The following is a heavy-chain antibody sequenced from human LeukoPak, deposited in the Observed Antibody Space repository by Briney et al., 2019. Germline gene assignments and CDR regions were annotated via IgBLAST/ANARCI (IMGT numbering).Heavy chain of an antibody. CDR3: AKDPASGGVVVIALDY. Sequence: GGSLRLSCAASGFTFSSYAMSWVRQAPGKGLEWVSAISGSGGSTYYADSVKGRFTISRDNSKNTLYLQMNSLRAEDTAVYYYAKDPASGGVVVIALDYWGQGTLVTVSS. CDR2: ISGSGGST. CDR1: GFTFSSYA. V-gene: IGHV3-23*01. D-gene: IGHD3-22*01. J-gene: IGHJ4*02.